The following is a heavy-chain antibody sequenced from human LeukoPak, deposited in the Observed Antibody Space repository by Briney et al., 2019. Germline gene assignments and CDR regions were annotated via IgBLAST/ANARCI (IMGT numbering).Heavy chain of an antibody. J-gene: IGHJ6*02. CDR2: IDSGGIT. CDR3: ARVGRGWFGELPYYYYYGMDV. CDR1: GFTLSSNY. D-gene: IGHD3-10*01. V-gene: IGHV3-53*01. Sequence: GGSLRLSCAASGFTLSSNYMSWVRQAPGKALEWGSVIDSGGITYYADSVKGRLTISRDNSKNTLYLQMNSLRAEDTAVHYCARVGRGWFGELPYYYYYGMDVWGQGTTVTVSS.